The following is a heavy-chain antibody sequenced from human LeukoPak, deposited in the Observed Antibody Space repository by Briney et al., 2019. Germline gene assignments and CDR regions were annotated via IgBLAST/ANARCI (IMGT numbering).Heavy chain of an antibody. CDR2: TYCRSKWHT. V-gene: IGHV6-1*01. CDR3: ARVGPLGIFDY. D-gene: IGHD7-27*01. J-gene: IGHJ4*02. CDR1: GDSVSSNSVT. Sequence: PSQTLSLTCAISGDSVSSNSVTWNWIRQSPSRGLEWLGRTYCRSKWHTGYAVSVKSRIIINPDTSKNQFSLQLNSVTPEDTAVYYCARVGPLGIFDYWGQGTLVTVSS.